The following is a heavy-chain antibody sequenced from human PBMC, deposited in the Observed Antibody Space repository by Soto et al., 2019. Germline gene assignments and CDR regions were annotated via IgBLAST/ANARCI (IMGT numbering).Heavy chain of an antibody. D-gene: IGHD3-3*01. V-gene: IGHV3-13*01. J-gene: IGHJ6*02. CDR2: IGTEADT. CDR1: GFTFSSYD. CDR3: VRVEAFHFYGMDV. Sequence: PGGSLRLSCAASGFTFSSYDMFWVRQAAVRGLEWVSSIGTEADTYYPDSVKGRFTISRDNAKNSLYLQMNSLRPDDTAVYFCVRVEAFHFYGMDVWGQGTTVTVSS.